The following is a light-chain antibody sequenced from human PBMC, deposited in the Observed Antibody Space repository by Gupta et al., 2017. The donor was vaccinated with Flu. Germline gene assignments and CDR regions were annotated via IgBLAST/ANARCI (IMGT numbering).Light chain of an antibody. J-gene: IGKJ1*01. CDR1: QKITNY. CDR2: AAS. Sequence: DIQVTQSPSSLSASVGDSITITCLTSQKITNYLNWLAQKPGKAPKLLIYAASTLQTGVSSRFSGTGSGTQFNFTITSLHPEDYGTYYCQQTYSTPRAFGQGTKV. V-gene: IGKV1-39*01. CDR3: QQTYSTPRA.